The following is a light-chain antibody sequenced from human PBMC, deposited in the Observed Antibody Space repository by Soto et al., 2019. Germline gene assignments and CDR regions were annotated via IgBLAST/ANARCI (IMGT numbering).Light chain of an antibody. V-gene: IGLV2-14*01. CDR3: SSHTLSDYYA. CDR2: EVS. Sequence: QSALTQPASLSGSPGQSITISCTGTSSDIGAYDYVSWFQQHPGKAPKLMISEVSNRPSGVSNRFSGSKSGNTASLTISGLQAEDEADYYCSSHTLSDYYAFGSGTKLTVL. CDR1: SSDIGAYDY. J-gene: IGLJ1*01.